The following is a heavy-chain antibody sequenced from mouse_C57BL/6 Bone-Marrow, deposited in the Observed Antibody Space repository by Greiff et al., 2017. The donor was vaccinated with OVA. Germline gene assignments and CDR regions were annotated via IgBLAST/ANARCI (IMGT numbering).Heavy chain of an antibody. D-gene: IGHD2-2*01. Sequence: DVKLQESGAELVRPGASVKLSCTASGFNIKDDYMHWVKQRPEQGLEWIGWIDPENGDTEYASKFQGKATITADTSSNTAYLQLSSLTSEDTAVYYCTPLWLRRGGYWGQGTTLTVSS. CDR1: GFNIKDDY. CDR3: TPLWLRRGGY. J-gene: IGHJ2*01. CDR2: IDPENGDT. V-gene: IGHV14-4*01.